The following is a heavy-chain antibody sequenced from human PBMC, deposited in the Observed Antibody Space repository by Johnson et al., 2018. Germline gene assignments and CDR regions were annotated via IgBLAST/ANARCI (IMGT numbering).Heavy chain of an antibody. CDR1: GFTFSSYG. CDR3: TTKSPYIRPNYYYSRGYSSRRNAFDI. V-gene: IGHV3-30*03. J-gene: IGHJ3*02. Sequence: QVQLVESGGGVVQPRRSLRLCCAASGFTFSSYGMHWVRQAPGKGLEWVAVISYDGSNKYYADPVKGRFTSSRDNSKNTPNLQMNSLQTEDTAVYNVTTKSPYIRPNYYYSRGYSSRRNAFDIWGQGTMVTVSS. CDR2: ISYDGSNK. D-gene: IGHD3-22*01.